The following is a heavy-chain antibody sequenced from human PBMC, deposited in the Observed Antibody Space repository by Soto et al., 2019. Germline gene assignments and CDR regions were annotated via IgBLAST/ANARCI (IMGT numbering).Heavy chain of an antibody. CDR1: GGSISSGGYS. D-gene: IGHD6-19*01. V-gene: IGHV4-30-2*01. J-gene: IGHJ4*02. CDR2: IYHSGST. CDR3: TRVARFGIKQWLTN. Sequence: PSETLSLTCAVSGGSISSGGYSWSWIRQPPGKGLEWIGYIYHSGSTYYNPSLKSRVTISVDRSKNQFSLKLSSVTAADSAVYYCTRVARFGIKQWLTNWGPGTRFTVAS.